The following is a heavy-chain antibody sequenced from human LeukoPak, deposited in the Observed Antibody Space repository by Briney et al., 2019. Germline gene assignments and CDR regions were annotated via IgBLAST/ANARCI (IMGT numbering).Heavy chain of an antibody. CDR2: ISSTSSYI. CDR3: TRDLAWELPFDY. D-gene: IGHD1-26*01. V-gene: IGHV3-21*01. J-gene: IGHJ4*02. Sequence: GGSLRLSCAASGFTFSSYMNWVRQAPGTGLEWVSSISSTSSYIYYADSVKGRFTISGDNAKNTLYLQMNSLRAEDTAMFYCTRDLAWELPFDYWGQGTLVTVSS. CDR1: GFTFSSY.